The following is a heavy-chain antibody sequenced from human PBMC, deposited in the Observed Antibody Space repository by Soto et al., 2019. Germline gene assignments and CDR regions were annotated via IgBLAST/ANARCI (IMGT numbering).Heavy chain of an antibody. CDR3: AVAVAGPTAIGY. Sequence: PGGSLRLSCAASGFTFSGSAMHWVRQAPGKGLEWVGRINSDGSSTSYADSVKGRFTISRDNAKNTLYLQMNSLRAEDTAVYYCAVAVAGPTAIGYWGQGTLVTVSS. V-gene: IGHV3-74*01. J-gene: IGHJ4*02. CDR2: INSDGSST. D-gene: IGHD6-19*01. CDR1: GFTFSGSA.